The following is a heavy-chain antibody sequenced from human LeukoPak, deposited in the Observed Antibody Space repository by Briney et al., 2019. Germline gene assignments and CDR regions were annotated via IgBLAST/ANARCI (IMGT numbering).Heavy chain of an antibody. J-gene: IGHJ4*02. V-gene: IGHV3-33*01. CDR2: IWYDGSNE. CDR1: GFTFGTYG. CDR3: TRYNNDHFDY. D-gene: IGHD1-14*01. Sequence: GRSLRLSCAASGFTFGTYGMHWVRQAPGKGLEWVAVIWYDGSNEYYADSVKGRFTISRDNSKNTMSVQMDDLRAEDTAVYYCTRYNNDHFDYWGQGTLVTVSS.